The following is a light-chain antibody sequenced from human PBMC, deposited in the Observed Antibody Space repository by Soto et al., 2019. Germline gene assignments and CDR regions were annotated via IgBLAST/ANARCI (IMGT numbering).Light chain of an antibody. J-gene: IGKJ1*01. CDR2: SAF. V-gene: IGKV3-20*01. CDR1: QSVSSNY. CDR3: QYYGIAPWT. Sequence: EIVLTQSPGTLSLSPGERGTLSCRASQSVSSNYLAWYQQKPGQAPRLLIYSAFIRATGIPDRFSGSGSGTDFTLTISRLEPEDFAVYYCQYYGIAPWTFGQGTKVEI.